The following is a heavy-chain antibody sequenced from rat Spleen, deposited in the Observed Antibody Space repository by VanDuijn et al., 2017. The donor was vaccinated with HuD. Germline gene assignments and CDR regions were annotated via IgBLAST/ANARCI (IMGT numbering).Heavy chain of an antibody. CDR2: ISHDGDSA. V-gene: IGHV5-25*01. D-gene: IGHD1-7*01. J-gene: IGHJ2*01. CDR3: AVAGYGY. Sequence: EVQLVESGGGLVQPGRSMKLSCAASGINFSNYYMAWVRQAPTKGLEWVASISHDGDSAYYRDSVKGRFTISRDNAENTVYLQMNSLRSEDTATYYCAVAGYGYWGQGVMVTVSS. CDR1: GINFSNYY.